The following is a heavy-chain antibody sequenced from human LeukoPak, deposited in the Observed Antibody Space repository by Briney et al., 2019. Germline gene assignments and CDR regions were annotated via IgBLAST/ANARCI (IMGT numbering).Heavy chain of an antibody. J-gene: IGHJ4*02. CDR3: ARDLGGVRPGY. D-gene: IGHD2-21*01. Sequence: GGSQRLPCAASGFPFSSSWMHWVRQAPGKGLVWVSRINSDESSTSYADSVKGRFTISRDNAKNTLYLQMNSLRAEDTAVYYCARDLGGVRPGYWGQGTLVTVSS. CDR1: GFPFSSSW. CDR2: INSDESST. V-gene: IGHV3-74*01.